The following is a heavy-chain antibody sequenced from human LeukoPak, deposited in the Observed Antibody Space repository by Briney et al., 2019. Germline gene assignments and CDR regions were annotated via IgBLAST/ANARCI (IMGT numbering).Heavy chain of an antibody. Sequence: PEGSLRLSCAASGFTVSSNYMSWVRQAPGKGLEWVSVIYSGGSTYYADSVKGRFTISRDNSKNTLYLQMNSLRAEDTAVYYCARLAALNYYDSSGYYPYYYGMDVWGQGTTVTVSS. CDR3: ARLAALNYYDSSGYYPYYYGMDV. J-gene: IGHJ6*02. CDR1: GFTVSSNY. V-gene: IGHV3-66*04. D-gene: IGHD3-22*01. CDR2: IYSGGST.